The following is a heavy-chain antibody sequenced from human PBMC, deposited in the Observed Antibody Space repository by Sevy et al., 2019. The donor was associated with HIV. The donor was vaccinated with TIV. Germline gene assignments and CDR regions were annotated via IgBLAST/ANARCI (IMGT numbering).Heavy chain of an antibody. V-gene: IGHV3-30*02. Sequence: GGSLRLSCAASGFTFGSYGMHWVRQAPGKGLEWVAYISYDRSDKNYGHSVKDRFTISRDNSKITVYLQMNSLIAEDTAMYYCARVLRSYYFDYWGQGTLVTVSS. CDR2: ISYDRSDK. J-gene: IGHJ4*02. CDR3: ARVLRSYYFDY. CDR1: GFTFGSYG.